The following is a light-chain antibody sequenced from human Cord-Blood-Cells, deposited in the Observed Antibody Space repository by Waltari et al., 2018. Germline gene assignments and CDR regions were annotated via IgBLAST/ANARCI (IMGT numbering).Light chain of an antibody. CDR1: QSLLHSNGYNY. J-gene: IGKJ4*01. CDR3: MQALQTPLT. V-gene: IGKV2-28*01. CDR2: LGS. Sequence: EIVMTQSPLSLPVTPGEPASISCRPSQSLLHSNGYNYLDWYLQKPGQSPQLLIYLGSNRASGVPDRFSGSGSGTDFTLKISRVEAEDVGVYYCMQALQTPLTFGGGTKVEIK.